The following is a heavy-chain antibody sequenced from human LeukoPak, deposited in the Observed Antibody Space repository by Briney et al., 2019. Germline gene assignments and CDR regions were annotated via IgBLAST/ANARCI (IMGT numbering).Heavy chain of an antibody. J-gene: IGHJ1*01. V-gene: IGHV4-30-2*01. CDR2: IYHSGST. CDR1: GGSISSGGYY. CDR3: ARDTDCSSTSCSEYFQH. D-gene: IGHD2-2*01. Sequence: SQTLSLTCTVSGGSISSGGYYWSWIRQPPGKGLEWIGYIYHSGSTYYNPSLKSRVTISVDRSKNQFSLKLSSVTAADTAVYYCARDTDCSSTSCSEYFQHWGQGTLVTVSS.